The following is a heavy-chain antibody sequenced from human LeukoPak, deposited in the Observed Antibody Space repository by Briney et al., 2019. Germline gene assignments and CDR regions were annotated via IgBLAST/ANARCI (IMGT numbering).Heavy chain of an antibody. CDR2: IYYSGST. D-gene: IGHD6-13*01. V-gene: IGHV4-39*07. CDR1: GGSISSSSYY. CDR3: AREFQSSSWGGEYFQH. Sequence: SETLSLTCTVSGGSISSSSYYWGWIRQPPGKGLEWIGSIYYSGSTYYNPSLKSRVTISVDKSKNQFSLQLNSVTPEDTAVYYCAREFQSSSWGGEYFQHWGQGTLVTVSS. J-gene: IGHJ1*01.